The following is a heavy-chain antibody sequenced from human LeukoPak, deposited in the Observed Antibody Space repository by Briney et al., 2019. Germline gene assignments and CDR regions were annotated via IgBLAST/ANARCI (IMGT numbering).Heavy chain of an antibody. V-gene: IGHV3-53*01. CDR3: ARISSWYRPFDY. J-gene: IGHJ4*02. CDR1: GFTVSSNY. D-gene: IGHD6-13*01. CDR2: IYSGGST. Sequence: GGSLRRSCAASGFTVSSNYMSWVRQAPGKGLEWVSVIYSGGSTYYADSVKGRFTISRDNSKNTLYLQMNSLRAEDTAVYYYARISSWYRPFDYWGQGTLVTVSS.